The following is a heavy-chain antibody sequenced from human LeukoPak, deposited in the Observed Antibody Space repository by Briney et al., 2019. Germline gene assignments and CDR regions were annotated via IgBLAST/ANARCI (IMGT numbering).Heavy chain of an antibody. CDR3: ARDLYGITGMRAFDY. J-gene: IGHJ4*02. CDR2: IYSGGST. D-gene: IGHD1-20*01. Sequence: GGSLRLSCAASGFTVSSNYMSWVRQAPGKGLEGVSVIYSGGSTYYADSVKGRFTISRDNSKNTLYLQMNSLRAEDTAVYYCARDLYGITGMRAFDYWGQGTLVTVSS. CDR1: GFTVSSNY. V-gene: IGHV3-66*01.